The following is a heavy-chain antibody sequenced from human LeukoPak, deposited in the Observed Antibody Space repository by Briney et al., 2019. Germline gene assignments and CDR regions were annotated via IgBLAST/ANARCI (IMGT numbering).Heavy chain of an antibody. J-gene: IGHJ5*02. CDR2: IYYSGST. Sequence: MTSETLSLTCTVSGGSISSYYWSWIRQPPGKGLEWIGYIYYSGSTYYNPSLKSRVTISVDTSKNHFSLKLSSVTAADTAVYYCARDGAAAGYNWFDPWGQGTLVTVSS. CDR3: ARDGAAAGYNWFDP. CDR1: GGSISSYY. V-gene: IGHV4-59*12. D-gene: IGHD6-13*01.